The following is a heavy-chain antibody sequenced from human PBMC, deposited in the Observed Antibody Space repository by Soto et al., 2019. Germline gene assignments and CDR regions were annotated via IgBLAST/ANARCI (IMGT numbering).Heavy chain of an antibody. CDR1: GFSFSGKNY. Sequence: DVQLEESGGGLIQPGGSLRLSCAASGFSFSGKNYLTWVRQAPGKGLEWVSALYSSDGTYYADSVKGRFSVSRDNSKNTFYLQVHSLRPEDTALYFCATWLQREHAFDIWGLGTMVTVSS. CDR2: LYSSDGT. CDR3: ATWLQREHAFDI. J-gene: IGHJ3*02. V-gene: IGHV3-53*01. D-gene: IGHD1-1*01.